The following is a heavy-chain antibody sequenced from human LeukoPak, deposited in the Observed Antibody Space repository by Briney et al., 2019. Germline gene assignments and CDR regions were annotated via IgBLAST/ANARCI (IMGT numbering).Heavy chain of an antibody. V-gene: IGHV4-31*03. J-gene: IGHJ4*02. D-gene: IGHD1-1*01. Sequence: PSQTLSLTCTVSGGFISSGGYYWSWIRQHPGKGLEGIGYIYYSGSTYYNPSLKSRVTISVDTSKNQFSLKLSSVTAADTAGYYCARVATTGANCDYWGQGTLVTVSS. CDR1: GGFISSGGYY. CDR3: ARVATTGANCDY. CDR2: IYYSGST.